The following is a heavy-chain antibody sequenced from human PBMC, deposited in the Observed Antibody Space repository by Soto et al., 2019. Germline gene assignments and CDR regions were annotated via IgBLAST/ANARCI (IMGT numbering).Heavy chain of an antibody. J-gene: IGHJ4*02. D-gene: IGHD6-19*01. V-gene: IGHV3-30-3*01. Sequence: GGSLRLSCAASGFTFRSHAMHWVRQAPGKGLEWVAVISYDGSNKYYADSVKGRFTISRDNSKNTLYLQMNSLRAEDTAVYYCARDLDSSGYFDYWGQGTLVTVSS. CDR2: ISYDGSNK. CDR3: ARDLDSSGYFDY. CDR1: GFTFRSHA.